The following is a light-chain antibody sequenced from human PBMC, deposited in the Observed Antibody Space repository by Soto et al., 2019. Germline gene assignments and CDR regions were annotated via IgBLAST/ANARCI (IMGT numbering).Light chain of an antibody. V-gene: IGKV3-11*01. CDR3: QVRDVWPS. Sequence: IVLTQSPVTLAVSPGESAVLSCRASQSVSTSLAWYQHKPGQAPRLFINDASKRAPGIPARFTGSGSGAHFTLTISSLEPEDIAVYYCQVRDVWPSFGQGTKVDIK. J-gene: IGKJ1*01. CDR1: QSVSTS. CDR2: DAS.